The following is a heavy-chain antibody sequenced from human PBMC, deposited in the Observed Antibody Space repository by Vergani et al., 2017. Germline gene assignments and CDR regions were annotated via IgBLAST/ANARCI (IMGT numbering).Heavy chain of an antibody. J-gene: IGHJ3*02. CDR2: IKQDGSEK. CDR3: ARDRGVRGAAFDI. Sequence: EVQLVESGGGLVQPGGSLRLSCAASGFTFSSYWMSWVRQAPGKGLEWVANIKQDGSEKYYLDSVKGRFTISRDNAKNSLYLQMNSLRAEDTAVYYCARDRGVRGAAFDIWGQGTMVTVSS. CDR1: GFTFSSYW. D-gene: IGHD3-10*01. V-gene: IGHV3-7*01.